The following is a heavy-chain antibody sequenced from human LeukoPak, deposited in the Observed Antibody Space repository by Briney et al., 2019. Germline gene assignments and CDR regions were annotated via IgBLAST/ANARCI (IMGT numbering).Heavy chain of an antibody. Sequence: GGSLRLSCAASGITFSDFWMHWVRQAPGKGLVWVSRINSGGTVTNYADSVKGRLTISRDNAKNTLYLQMNSLRVEDTAVYYCAKVNSAAAGTTRAFDIWGQGTMVTVSS. V-gene: IGHV3-74*01. CDR1: GITFSDFW. CDR2: INSGGTVT. J-gene: IGHJ3*02. D-gene: IGHD6-13*01. CDR3: AKVNSAAAGTTRAFDI.